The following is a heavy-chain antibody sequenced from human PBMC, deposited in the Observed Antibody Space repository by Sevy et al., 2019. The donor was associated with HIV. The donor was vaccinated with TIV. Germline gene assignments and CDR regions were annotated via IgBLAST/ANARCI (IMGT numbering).Heavy chain of an antibody. CDR2: INSDGSST. D-gene: IGHD6-13*01. CDR1: GFTFSSYW. V-gene: IGHV3-74*01. CDR3: ARVGIAAAGDYYYYMDV. Sequence: GGSLRLSCAASGFTFSSYWMHWVRQSPGKGLVWVSRINSDGSSTSYADPVKGRFTISRDNAKNTLYLQMNSLRAEDTAVYYCARVGIAAAGDYYYYMDVWGKGTTVTVSS. J-gene: IGHJ6*03.